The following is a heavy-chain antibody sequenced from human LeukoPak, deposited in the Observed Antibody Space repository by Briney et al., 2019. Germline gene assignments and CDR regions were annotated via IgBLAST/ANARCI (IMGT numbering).Heavy chain of an antibody. D-gene: IGHD2-2*01. V-gene: IGHV3-7*03. J-gene: IGHJ4*02. CDR1: GFTFSTYW. CDR3: AKGDIVVVPASY. Sequence: GGSLRLSCAASGFTFSTYWMTWVRQAPGKGLEWVANIKQDGSEKYFVDSVKGRFTISRDNANNSLYLQMSSLRAEGTAVYYCAKGDIVVVPASYWGQGTLVTVSS. CDR2: IKQDGSEK.